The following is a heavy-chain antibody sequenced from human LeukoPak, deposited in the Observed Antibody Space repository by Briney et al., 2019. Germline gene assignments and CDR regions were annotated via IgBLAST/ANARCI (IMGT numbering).Heavy chain of an antibody. V-gene: IGHV1-46*01. CDR3: ATHGTVTGVGYYYYYYMDV. J-gene: IGHJ6*03. D-gene: IGHD4-17*01. CDR1: GYTFTSYY. Sequence: ASVKVSCKASGYTFTSYYMHWVRQAPGQGLEWMGIINPSGGSTSYAQKFQGRVTMTRDTSTSTVYMELSSLRSEDTAVYYCATHGTVTGVGYYYYYYMDVWGKGTTVTVSS. CDR2: INPSGGST.